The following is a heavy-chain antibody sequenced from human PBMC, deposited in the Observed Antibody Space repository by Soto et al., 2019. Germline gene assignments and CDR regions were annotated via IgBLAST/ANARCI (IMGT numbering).Heavy chain of an antibody. V-gene: IGHV4-38-2*01. D-gene: IGHD6-19*01. CDR2: IYNSVST. Sequence: SETLSLTCAVSGDSINNNYYWGWIRKPPGKGLEWIASIYNSVSTHYNPSLKSRVTISIDTSKNQFSLQLTSVTAADTAVYYCARNSSGWSFDSWGQRTRVPVSS. CDR1: GDSINNNYY. CDR3: ARNSSGWSFDS. J-gene: IGHJ4*02.